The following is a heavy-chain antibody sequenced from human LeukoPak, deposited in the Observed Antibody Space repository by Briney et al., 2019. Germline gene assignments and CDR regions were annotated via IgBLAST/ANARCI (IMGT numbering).Heavy chain of an antibody. V-gene: IGHV6-1*01. CDR1: GDSVSINSAA. J-gene: IGHJ4*02. Sequence: SQTLSLTFAISGDSVSINSAAWNWIRQSPSRGLEWLGSTYYRSKWYNDYAVSVKSRITINPDTSKNQFSLQLNSVTPEDTAMYYCARAPQDGYNYYFDYWGQGTLVTVSS. CDR3: ARAPQDGYNYYFDY. D-gene: IGHD5-24*01. CDR2: TYYRSKWYN.